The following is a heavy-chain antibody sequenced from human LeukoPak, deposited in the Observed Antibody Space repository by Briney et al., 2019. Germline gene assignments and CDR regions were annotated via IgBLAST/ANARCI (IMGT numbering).Heavy chain of an antibody. D-gene: IGHD3-10*01. V-gene: IGHV4-4*07. CDR3: ASSYYYGSGRQFDY. CDR1: GGSISSYY. Sequence: PSETLSLTCTVSGGSISSYYWSWIRQPAGKGLEWIGRIYTSGSTNYNPSLKSRVTMSVDTSKNQFSLKLSSVTAADTAVYYCASSYYYGSGRQFDYWGQGTLVTVSS. CDR2: IYTSGST. J-gene: IGHJ4*02.